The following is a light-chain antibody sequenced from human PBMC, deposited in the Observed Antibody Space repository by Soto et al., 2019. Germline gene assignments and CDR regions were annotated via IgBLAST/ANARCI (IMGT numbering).Light chain of an antibody. CDR2: EGS. CDR1: SSDVGSYNL. CDR3: CSYAGSSTYV. V-gene: IGLV2-23*01. Sequence: QSALTQPASVSGSPGQSITISCTGTSSDVGSYNLVSWYQQHPGKAPKLMIYEGSKRPSGVSNRFSGSKSGNTASLTISGLQAEGEADYYCCSYAGSSTYVVGTGTKLTVL. J-gene: IGLJ1*01.